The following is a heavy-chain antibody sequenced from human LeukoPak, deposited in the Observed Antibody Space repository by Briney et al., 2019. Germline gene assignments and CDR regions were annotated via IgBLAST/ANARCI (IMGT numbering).Heavy chain of an antibody. CDR3: ARLRYSGSYCLDY. CDR1: GFTVSSNY. CDR2: IYSGGST. J-gene: IGHJ4*02. Sequence: PGGSLRLSCAASGFTVSSNYMSWVRQAPGKGLEWVSVIYSGGSTYYADSVKGRFTISRDNAKNSLYLQMNSLRAEDTAVYYCARLRYSGSYCLDYWGQGTLVTVSS. D-gene: IGHD1-26*01. V-gene: IGHV3-53*01.